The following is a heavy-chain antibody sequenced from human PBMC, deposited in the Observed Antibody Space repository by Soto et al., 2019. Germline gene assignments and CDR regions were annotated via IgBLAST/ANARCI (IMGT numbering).Heavy chain of an antibody. J-gene: IGHJ4*02. CDR1: GFTFTTYW. V-gene: IGHV3-74*01. Sequence: PGGSLRLSCAASGFTFTTYWMHWVRQVPGKGLVWVSRLNGDGSSITYADSVKGRFTISRDNAKNTLYLQMNSLRAEDTAMYYCARGGGSSSAVVRGLDYWGQGTLVTVSS. CDR3: ARGGGSSSAVVRGLDY. CDR2: LNGDGSSI. D-gene: IGHD6-6*01.